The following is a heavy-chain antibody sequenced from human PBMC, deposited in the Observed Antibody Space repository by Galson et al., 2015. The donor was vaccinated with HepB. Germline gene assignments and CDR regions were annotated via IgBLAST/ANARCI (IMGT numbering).Heavy chain of an antibody. J-gene: IGHJ4*02. Sequence: LRLSCAASGFTFSSYAMSWVRQAPGKGLEWVSAISGSGGSTYYADSVKGRFTISRDNSKNTLYLQMNSLRAEDTAVYYCAIAVAGTTLQYWGQGTLVTVSS. D-gene: IGHD6-19*01. V-gene: IGHV3-23*01. CDR2: ISGSGGST. CDR3: AIAVAGTTLQY. CDR1: GFTFSSYA.